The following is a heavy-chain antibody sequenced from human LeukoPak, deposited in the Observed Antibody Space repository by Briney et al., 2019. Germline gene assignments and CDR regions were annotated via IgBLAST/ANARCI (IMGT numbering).Heavy chain of an antibody. J-gene: IGHJ5*01. D-gene: IGHD3-22*01. Sequence: GGSLRLSCSASGFTFSTYAMHWVRQAPGKGLEYVSAISSKGDSTFYADSVKGRFTISRDNSNNTLYLQMSSLRTEDTAVYYCVKASSDYYYDSWGQGALVTVSS. CDR2: ISSKGDST. CDR3: VKASSDYYYDS. V-gene: IGHV3-64D*06. CDR1: GFTFSTYA.